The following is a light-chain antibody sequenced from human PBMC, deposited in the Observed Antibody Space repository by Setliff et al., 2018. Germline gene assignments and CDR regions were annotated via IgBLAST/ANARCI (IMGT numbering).Light chain of an antibody. CDR2: QIS. CDR1: SRDVGSSTF. V-gene: IGLV2-8*01. J-gene: IGLJ1*01. Sequence: QSVLAQPPSASGSPGQSLIISCTGTSRDVGSSTFVSWYQQHPGKAPKLLIYQISKWPSGVPDRFSGSKSGNTASLTVSGLQAEDEADYYCSSYAGTNNPYVFGSGTKGTVL. CDR3: SSYAGTNNPYV.